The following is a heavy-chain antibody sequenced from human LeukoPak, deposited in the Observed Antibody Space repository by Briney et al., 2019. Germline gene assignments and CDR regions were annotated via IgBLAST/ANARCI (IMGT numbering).Heavy chain of an antibody. J-gene: IGHJ4*02. Sequence: PGGSLRLSCAASGFTFSSYAMHWVRQAPGKGLEYVSAISSNGGSTYYANSVKSRFTISRDNSKNTLYLQMSSLRAEDMAVYYCARDDYGDYGFDYWDQGTLVTVSS. CDR2: ISSNGGST. V-gene: IGHV3-64*01. CDR3: ARDDYGDYGFDY. D-gene: IGHD4-17*01. CDR1: GFTFSSYA.